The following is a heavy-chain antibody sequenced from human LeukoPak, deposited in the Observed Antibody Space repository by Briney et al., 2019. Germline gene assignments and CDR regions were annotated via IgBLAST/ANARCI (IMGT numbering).Heavy chain of an antibody. D-gene: IGHD2/OR15-2a*01. J-gene: IGHJ4*02. V-gene: IGHV3-30-3*01. CDR2: ISYDGSSK. Sequence: GGSLRLSCAASGFTFSSYAMHWVRQAPGKGLEWVAVISYDGSSKYYADSVKGRFTISRDNSKNTLDLQMNSLRAEDTAVYYCARQGRVYYWGQGTLVTVSS. CDR3: ARQGRVYY. CDR1: GFTFSSYA.